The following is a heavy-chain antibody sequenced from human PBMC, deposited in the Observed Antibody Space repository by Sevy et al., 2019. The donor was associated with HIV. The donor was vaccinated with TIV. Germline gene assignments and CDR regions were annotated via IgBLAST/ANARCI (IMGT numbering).Heavy chain of an antibody. V-gene: IGHV4-59*01. J-gene: IGHJ5*02. D-gene: IGHD2-15*01. CDR1: GGSISSYY. CDR2: IYYSGST. CDR3: ARAIGYCSGGSCYRAWFDP. Sequence: SETLSLTCTVSGGSISSYYWSWIRQPPGKGLEWIGYIYYSGSTNYNPSLKSRVTISVDTSKNQFSLKLSSVTAADTAVYYCARAIGYCSGGSCYRAWFDPWGQGTLVTVSS.